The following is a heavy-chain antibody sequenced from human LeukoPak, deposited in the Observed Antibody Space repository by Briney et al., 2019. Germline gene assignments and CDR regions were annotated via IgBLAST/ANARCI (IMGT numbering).Heavy chain of an antibody. Sequence: GSLRLSCAASGFTLSTYSMNWVRQAPGKGLEWIGEINHSGSTNYNPSLKSRVTISVDTSKNQFSLKLSSVTAADTAVYYCARRPTWELLLDYWGQGTLVTVSS. CDR3: ARRPTWELLLDY. V-gene: IGHV4-34*01. D-gene: IGHD1-26*01. CDR1: GFTLSTYS. CDR2: INHSGST. J-gene: IGHJ4*02.